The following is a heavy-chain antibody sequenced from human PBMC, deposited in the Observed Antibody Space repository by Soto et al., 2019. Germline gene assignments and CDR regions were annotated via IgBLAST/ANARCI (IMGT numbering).Heavy chain of an antibody. CDR1: GFTFSSYW. Sequence: EVQLVESGGGLVQPGGSLRLSCAASGFTFSSYWMHWVRQAPGKGLVWVSRLKNDGSSTAYADSVKGRFTISRDNAKNTLYLQMNSLRAEDTAVYYCARAKGSWYFDLWGRGTLVTVSS. CDR3: ARAKGSWYFDL. CDR2: LKNDGSST. V-gene: IGHV3-74*01. J-gene: IGHJ2*01.